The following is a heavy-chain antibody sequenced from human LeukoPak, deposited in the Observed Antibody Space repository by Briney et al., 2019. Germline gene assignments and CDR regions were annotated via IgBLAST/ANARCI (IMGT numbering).Heavy chain of an antibody. CDR3: ARPLGYCTNGVCYSSDY. V-gene: IGHV1-2*02. J-gene: IGHJ4*02. D-gene: IGHD2-8*01. CDR1: GYTFTGYY. CDR2: INPNSGGT. Sequence: GVSVKVSCKASGYTFTGYYMHWVRQAPGQGLEWMGWINPNSGGTNYAQKFQGRVTMTRDTSISTAYMELSRLRSDDTAVYYCARPLGYCTNGVCYSSDYWGQGTLVTVSS.